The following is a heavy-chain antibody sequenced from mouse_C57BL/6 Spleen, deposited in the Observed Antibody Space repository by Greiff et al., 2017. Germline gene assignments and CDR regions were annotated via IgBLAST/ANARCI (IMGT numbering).Heavy chain of an antibody. J-gene: IGHJ3*01. CDR3: ARAHYYGSSWFAY. D-gene: IGHD1-1*01. CDR1: GFTFSSYT. Sequence: EVKLVESGGGLVKPGGSLKLSCAASGFTFSSYTMSWVRQTPEKRLEWVATISGGGGNTYYPDSVKGRFTISRDNAKNNLYLQMSSLRSEDTALYYCARAHYYGSSWFAYWGQGTLVTVSA. V-gene: IGHV5-9*01. CDR2: ISGGGGNT.